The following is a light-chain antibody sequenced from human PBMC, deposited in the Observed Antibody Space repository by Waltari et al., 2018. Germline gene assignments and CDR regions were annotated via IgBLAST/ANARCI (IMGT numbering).Light chain of an antibody. Sequence: IVLTQSPGTLSLSPGESATLPCRASQSVTSSHLAWYQQKPGQAPRLLIYGASSRATAIPDRFSGSGSGTDFTLTISRLEAEDFAVYYCQQYGSSPRTFGQGTKVEIK. CDR3: QQYGSSPRT. CDR1: QSVTSSH. CDR2: GAS. V-gene: IGKV3-20*01. J-gene: IGKJ1*01.